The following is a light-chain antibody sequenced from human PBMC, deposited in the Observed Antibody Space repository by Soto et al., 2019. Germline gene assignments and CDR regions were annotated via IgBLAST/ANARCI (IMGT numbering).Light chain of an antibody. CDR1: QSVSSN. CDR3: QQYNNWPPEYT. J-gene: IGKJ3*01. CDR2: RAS. Sequence: EIVLTQSPATLSASPGERATLSCRASQSVSSNLAWFQQKPGQPPRLLIFRASTRATGVPVRFSGSGSGTEITLTITSLQSDDVAVYYCQQYNNWPPEYTFGPGTKVDIK. V-gene: IGKV3-15*01.